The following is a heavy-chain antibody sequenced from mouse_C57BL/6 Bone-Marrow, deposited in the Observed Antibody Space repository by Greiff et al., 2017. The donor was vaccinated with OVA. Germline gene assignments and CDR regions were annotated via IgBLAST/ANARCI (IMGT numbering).Heavy chain of an antibody. CDR2: INPNYGTT. CDR1: GYSFTDYN. V-gene: IGHV1-39*01. Sequence: EVQLVESGPELVKPGASVKISCKASGYSFTDYNMNWVKQSNGKSLEWIGVINPNYGTTSYNQKFKGKATLTVDQSSSTAYMQLNSLTSEDSAVYYCEAGDGTPRDFDYWGQGTTLTVSS. CDR3: EAGDGTPRDFDY. J-gene: IGHJ2*01. D-gene: IGHD2-1*01.